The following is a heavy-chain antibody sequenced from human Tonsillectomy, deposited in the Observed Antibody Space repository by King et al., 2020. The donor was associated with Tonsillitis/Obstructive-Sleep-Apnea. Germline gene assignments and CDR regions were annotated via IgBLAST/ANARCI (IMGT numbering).Heavy chain of an antibody. Sequence: EVQLVESGGGLVQPGGSLRLSCAVSGFTFSNYWMHWVRQGPGKGLVWVSRINGDGTTTSYADSVKGRLTISRDNAKNTLYLQMNSLRAEDTAVYYCARDFKRASYYDDTGYSLDYWGQGTLVTVSS. CDR2: INGDGTTT. CDR1: GFTFSNYW. V-gene: IGHV3-74*01. D-gene: IGHD3-22*01. J-gene: IGHJ4*02. CDR3: ARDFKRASYYDDTGYSLDY.